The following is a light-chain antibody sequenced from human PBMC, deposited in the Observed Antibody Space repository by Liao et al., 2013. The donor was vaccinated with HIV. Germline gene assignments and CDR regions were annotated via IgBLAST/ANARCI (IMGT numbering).Light chain of an antibody. CDR2: YDT. CDR3: QVWDSSSDQV. CDR1: NIGSKS. V-gene: IGLV3-21*04. J-gene: IGLJ2*01. Sequence: SYELTQPPSVSVAPGKTARITCGGNNIGSKSVHWCQQKPGQAPVLLIYYDTDRPSGIPERFSGSNSGNTATLTISRVEAGDEADYYCQVWDSSSDQVFGGGTKLTVL.